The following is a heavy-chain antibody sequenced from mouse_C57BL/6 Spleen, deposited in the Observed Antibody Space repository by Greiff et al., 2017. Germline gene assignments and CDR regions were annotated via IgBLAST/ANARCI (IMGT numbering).Heavy chain of an antibody. J-gene: IGHJ4*01. D-gene: IGHD2-1*01. Sequence: VQLQQSGAELVRPGASVTLSCKASGYTFTDYEMHWVQQTPVHGLEWIGAIDPGTGGTAYNQKFNGKAILTADKSSSTAYMELRSLTSEDSAVDYCTRGYDGNFYAMDYWGQGTSVTVSS. CDR2: IDPGTGGT. V-gene: IGHV1-15*01. CDR1: GYTFTDYE. CDR3: TRGYDGNFYAMDY.